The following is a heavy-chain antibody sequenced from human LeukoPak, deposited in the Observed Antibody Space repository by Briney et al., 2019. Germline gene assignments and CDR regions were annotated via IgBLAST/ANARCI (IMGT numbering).Heavy chain of an antibody. D-gene: IGHD1/OR15-1a*01. CDR1: GASVSSGGNY. V-gene: IGHV4-61*08. CDR3: ARDTRNTWFYY. J-gene: IGHJ4*02. Sequence: SETLSLTCTVSGASVSSGGNYWSWIRQSPGKGQEWIGSFYYSGTTDYNPSLKGRVTMSIDRSKNQFSLNLNSVTAADTAVYYCARDTRNTWFYYWGQGTLVTVSS. CDR2: FYYSGTT.